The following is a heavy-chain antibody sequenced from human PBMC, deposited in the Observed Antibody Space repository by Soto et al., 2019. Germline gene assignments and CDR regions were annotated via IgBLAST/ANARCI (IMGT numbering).Heavy chain of an antibody. V-gene: IGHV1-69*01. D-gene: IGHD2-21*02. CDR2: IIPIFGTA. Sequence: QVQLVQSGAEVKKPGSSLKVSCKASGGTFSSYAISWVRQAPGQGLEWMGGIIPIFGTANYAQKFQGRVTITADESTSTAYRELSSLRYEDTAVYYCASGGNSYHDALDIWGQGTMVTVSS. CDR1: GGTFSSYA. J-gene: IGHJ3*02. CDR3: ASGGNSYHDALDI.